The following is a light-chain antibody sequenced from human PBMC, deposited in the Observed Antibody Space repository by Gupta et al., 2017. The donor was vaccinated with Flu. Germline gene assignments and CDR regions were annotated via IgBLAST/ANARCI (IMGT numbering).Light chain of an antibody. J-gene: IGLJ3*02. CDR3: CSYVGQRIRV. CDR1: SSDIGSYNL. V-gene: IGLV2-23*02. Sequence: QSALTQPASVAGSPGQSITISCIGTSSDIGSYNLVSWYQQHPGKVPKLMIYEVSKRPSGVSNRFSGSKSGNTASLTISGLQAEDEADYYCCSYVGQRIRVFGGGTKLTVL. CDR2: EVS.